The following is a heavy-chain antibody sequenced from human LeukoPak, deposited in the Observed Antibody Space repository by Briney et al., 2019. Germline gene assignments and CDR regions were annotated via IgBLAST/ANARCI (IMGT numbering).Heavy chain of an antibody. D-gene: IGHD3-10*01. CDR1: GGSFSGYY. CDR2: INHSGST. Sequence: SETLSLTCAVYGGSFSGYYWSWIRQPPGKGLEWIGEINHSGSTNYNPSLKSRVTISVDTSKNQSSLKLSSVTAADTAVYYCARASYYYGSGSRRPYYAMDVWGKGTTVTVSS. V-gene: IGHV4-34*01. J-gene: IGHJ6*04. CDR3: ARASYYYGSGSRRPYYAMDV.